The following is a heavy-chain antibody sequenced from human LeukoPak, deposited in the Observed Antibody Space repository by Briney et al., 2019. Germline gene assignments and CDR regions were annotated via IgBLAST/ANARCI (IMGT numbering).Heavy chain of an antibody. CDR2: ISGSGGST. CDR3: AKERITMIVEYYFDY. V-gene: IGHV3-23*01. D-gene: IGHD3-22*01. J-gene: IGHJ4*02. CDR1: GFSCSSYA. Sequence: GVSLRLSCAASGFSCSSYAMSWVRQAPEKGLEWVSAISGSGGSTYYADSVKGRFTISRDNSKNTLYLQMNSLRAEDTAVYYCAKERITMIVEYYFDYWGQGTLVTVSS.